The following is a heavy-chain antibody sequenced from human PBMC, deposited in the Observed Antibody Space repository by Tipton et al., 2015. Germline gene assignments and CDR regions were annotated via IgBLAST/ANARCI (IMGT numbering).Heavy chain of an antibody. D-gene: IGHD4-23*01. CDR2: IQYSGDT. Sequence: TLSLTCSVSSDSINKYYWSWIRQPPGKELQWIGYIQYSGDTNYNPSLESRVSMSVDTSKTQFSLKMSSVTASDTAVYYCARARGRHGGLFDSWGQGILVTVSS. CDR3: ARARGRHGGLFDS. V-gene: IGHV4-59*01. CDR1: SDSINKYY. J-gene: IGHJ4*02.